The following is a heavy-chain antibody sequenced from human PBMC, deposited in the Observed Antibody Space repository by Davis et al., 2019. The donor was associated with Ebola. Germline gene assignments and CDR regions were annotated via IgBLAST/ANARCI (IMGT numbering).Heavy chain of an antibody. CDR2: ISSSSSTI. CDR3: AKSPRFHYGSGMLLYNWFDP. D-gene: IGHD3-10*01. V-gene: IGHV3-23*01. CDR1: GFTFSSYA. Sequence: GESLKISCAASGFTFSSYAMNWVRQAPGKGLEWVSYISSSSSTIYYADSVKGRFTISRDNSKNTLYLQMNSLRAEDTAVYYCAKSPRFHYGSGMLLYNWFDPWGQGTLVTVSS. J-gene: IGHJ5*02.